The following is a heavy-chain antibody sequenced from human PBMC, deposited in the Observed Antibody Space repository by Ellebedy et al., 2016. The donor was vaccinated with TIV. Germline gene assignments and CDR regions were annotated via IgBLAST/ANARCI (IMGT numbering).Heavy chain of an antibody. CDR3: ARDRGGWFHYYYYMDV. V-gene: IGHV3-7*01. J-gene: IGHJ6*03. Sequence: GESLKISXAASGFTFSSYWMSWVRQAPGKGLEWVANIKQDGSEKYYVDSVKGRFTISRDNAKNSLYLQMNSLRAEDTAVYYCARDRGGWFHYYYYMDVWGKGTTVTVSS. CDR1: GFTFSSYW. CDR2: IKQDGSEK. D-gene: IGHD3-16*01.